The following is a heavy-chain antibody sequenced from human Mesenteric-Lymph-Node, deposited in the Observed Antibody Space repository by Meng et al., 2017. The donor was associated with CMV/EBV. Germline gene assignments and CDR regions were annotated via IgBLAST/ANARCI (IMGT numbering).Heavy chain of an antibody. D-gene: IGHD3-9*01. V-gene: IGHV3-74*01. CDR3: ARDRLVIIGLYYYYYGMDV. CDR2: INSDGSST. Sequence: GGSLRLSCAASGFTFSSYWMHWVRQAPGKGLVWVSRINSDGSSTSYADSVKGRFTISRDNAKNTLYLQMNSLRAEDTAVYYCARDRLVIIGLYYYYYGMDVWGQGTTVTVSS. CDR1: GFTFSSYW. J-gene: IGHJ6*02.